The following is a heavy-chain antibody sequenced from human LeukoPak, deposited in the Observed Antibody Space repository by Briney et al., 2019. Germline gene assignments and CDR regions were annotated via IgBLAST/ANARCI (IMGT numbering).Heavy chain of an antibody. D-gene: IGHD2/OR15-2a*01. J-gene: IGHJ4*02. CDR3: ARVPLHPTISNFDF. V-gene: IGHV3-53*04. CDR1: EFTFSTYG. CDR2: IYNDGRT. Sequence: PGGSLRLSCAASEFTFSTYGMHWVRQAPGKGLEWVSVIYNDGRTFYTNSVKGRFTISRHNAENTLYLQMNSLRAEDTAVYYCARVPLHPTISNFDFWGQGTQVTVSS.